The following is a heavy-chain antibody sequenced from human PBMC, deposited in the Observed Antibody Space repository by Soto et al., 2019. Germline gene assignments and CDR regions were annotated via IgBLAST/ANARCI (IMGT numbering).Heavy chain of an antibody. CDR1: GYTFTSSD. CDR2: MNTNSGNT. CDR3: ARGASP. Sequence: QVQLVQSGAEVKKPGASVKVSCKASGYTFTSSDINWVRQATGQGLEWLGWMNTNSGNTGYAQKFQGRITLTRSTSINTAYLELSRLSSDDSAVYYCARGASPWGQGTLVTVSS. V-gene: IGHV1-8*01. J-gene: IGHJ5*02.